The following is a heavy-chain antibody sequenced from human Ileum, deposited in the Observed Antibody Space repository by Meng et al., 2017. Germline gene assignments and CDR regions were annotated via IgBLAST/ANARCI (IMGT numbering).Heavy chain of an antibody. Sequence: SETLSLTCFVSGDSISSASSYYWAWIRQPPGKGLEWIGSVYYSGSTFYNPSHKSRVTISVDTSKNQFSLKMRSVTAADTAVYYCARDYIVVETVHGAYDVWGRGATVTVSS. D-gene: IGHD2-21*02. V-gene: IGHV4-39*07. CDR2: VYYSGST. J-gene: IGHJ3*01. CDR1: GDSISSASSYY. CDR3: ARDYIVVETVHGAYDV.